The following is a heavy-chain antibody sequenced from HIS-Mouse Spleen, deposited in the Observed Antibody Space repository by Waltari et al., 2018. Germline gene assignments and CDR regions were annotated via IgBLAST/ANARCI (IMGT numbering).Heavy chain of an antibody. CDR2: IYYSGST. J-gene: IGHJ2*01. Sequence: QLQLQESGPGLVKPSDTRSLTCTVAGGSISSSSYYWCWIRQTPGKELEWIGSIYYSGSTYYNPSLKSRVTISVDTSKSQFSLKLSSVTAADTAVYYCAREIPYSSSWYDWYFDLWGRGTLVTVSS. V-gene: IGHV4-39*07. CDR1: GGSISSSSYY. CDR3: AREIPYSSSWYDWYFDL. D-gene: IGHD6-13*01.